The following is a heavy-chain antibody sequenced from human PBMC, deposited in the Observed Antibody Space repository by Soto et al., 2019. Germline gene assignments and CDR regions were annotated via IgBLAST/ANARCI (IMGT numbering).Heavy chain of an antibody. CDR2: IYYSGST. CDR3: ARAREFPYYYGMDV. D-gene: IGHD3-10*01. V-gene: IGHV4-31*03. CDR1: GGSISSGGYY. J-gene: IGHJ6*02. Sequence: SETLSLTCTVSGGSISSGGYYWSWIRQHPGKGLEWIGYIYYSGSTYYNPSLKSRVTISVDTSKNQFSLKLSSVTAADTAVYYCARAREFPYYYGMDVWGQGTTVTAP.